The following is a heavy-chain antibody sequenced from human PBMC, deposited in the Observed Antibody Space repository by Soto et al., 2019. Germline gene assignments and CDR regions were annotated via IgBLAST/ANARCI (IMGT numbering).Heavy chain of an antibody. CDR3: ARARLSGSYHY. J-gene: IGHJ4*02. Sequence: PSETLSPTCAVYGGSFSGYYWSWIRQPPGKGLEWIGEINHSGSTNYNPSLKSRVTISVDTSKNQFSLKLSSVTAADTAVYYCARARLSGSYHYWGQGTLVTVSS. D-gene: IGHD1-26*01. V-gene: IGHV4-34*01. CDR2: INHSGST. CDR1: GGSFSGYY.